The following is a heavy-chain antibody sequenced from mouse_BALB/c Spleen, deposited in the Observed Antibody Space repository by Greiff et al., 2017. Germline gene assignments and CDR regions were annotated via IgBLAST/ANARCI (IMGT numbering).Heavy chain of an antibody. D-gene: IGHD2-4*01. CDR2: ISSGDSYT. Sequence: EVQLVESGGDLVKPGGSLKLSCAASGFTFSSYGMSWVRQTPDKRLEWVATISSGDSYTYYPDSVKGRFTISRDNAKNTLYLQMSSLKSEDTAMYYCARHVGLRPSYAMDYWGQGTSVNVSS. J-gene: IGHJ4*01. V-gene: IGHV5-6*01. CDR1: GFTFSSYG. CDR3: ARHVGLRPSYAMDY.